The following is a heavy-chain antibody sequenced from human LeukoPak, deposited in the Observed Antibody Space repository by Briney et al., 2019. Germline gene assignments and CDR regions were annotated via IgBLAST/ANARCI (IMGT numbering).Heavy chain of an antibody. V-gene: IGHV4-39*02. Sequence: SETLSLTCAVSGGSIRNSSFYWGWIRQPPGKGLEWIASIYSSGTTYYNPSIKSRITIFVDTSKNQFSLKLSSVTAADTAVYYCARDPIVVVPAAIPGGGYYYYGMDVWGQGTTVTVSS. CDR3: ARDPIVVVPAAIPGGGYYYYGMDV. D-gene: IGHD2-2*01. CDR1: GGSIRNSSFY. J-gene: IGHJ6*02. CDR2: IYSSGTT.